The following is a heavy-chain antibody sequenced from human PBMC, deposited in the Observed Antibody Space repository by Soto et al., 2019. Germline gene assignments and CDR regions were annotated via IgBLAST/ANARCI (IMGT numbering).Heavy chain of an antibody. CDR2: VNPGDGST. Sequence: ASVKVSCKASGGTLTAYYIHWVRQAPGQGREWMGIVNPGDGSTRYAQMFQDRVTMMRDTSTSTIYMELSSLRSEDTAVYYCARSYVQNRPIDYWGQGTLVTVSS. J-gene: IGHJ4*02. D-gene: IGHD3-10*02. CDR1: GGTLTAYY. V-gene: IGHV1-46*01. CDR3: ARSYVQNRPIDY.